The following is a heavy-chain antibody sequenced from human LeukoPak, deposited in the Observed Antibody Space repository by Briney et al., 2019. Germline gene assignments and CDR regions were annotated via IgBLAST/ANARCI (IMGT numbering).Heavy chain of an antibody. CDR1: GGSFSGYY. V-gene: IGHV4-34*01. J-gene: IGHJ4*02. Sequence: PSETLSLTCAVYGGSFSGYYWSWIRQPPGKGLEWIGEINHSGSTNYNPSLKSRVTISVDTSKNQFSLKLSSVTAADTAVYYCASTRSGNYYGYYFDYWGRGALVTVSS. CDR2: INHSGST. D-gene: IGHD3-10*01. CDR3: ASTRSGNYYGYYFDY.